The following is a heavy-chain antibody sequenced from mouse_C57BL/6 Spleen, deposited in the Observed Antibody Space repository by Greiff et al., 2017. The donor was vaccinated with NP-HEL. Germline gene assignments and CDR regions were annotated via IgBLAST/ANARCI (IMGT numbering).Heavy chain of an antibody. D-gene: IGHD2-5*01. J-gene: IGHJ2*01. CDR1: GYSFTSYY. CDR3: ARRGYYINFYYFDY. Sequence: QVQLQQSGPELVKPGASVKISCKASGYSFTSYYIHWVKQRPGKGLEWIGWIYPGSGTTKNNEQFKGKATLTADTSSSTSYMQLSSLTSEDSAVYSCARRGYYINFYYFDYWGQGTTLTVSS. CDR2: IYPGSGTT. V-gene: IGHV1-66*01.